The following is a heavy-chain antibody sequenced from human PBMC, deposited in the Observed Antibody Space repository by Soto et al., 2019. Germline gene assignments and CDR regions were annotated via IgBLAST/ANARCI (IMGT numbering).Heavy chain of an antibody. J-gene: IGHJ5*02. CDR2: IYYSGST. Sequence: SETLSLICTVSGVSISSSSYYWGWIRQPPGKGLEWIGSIYYSGSTYYNPSLKSRVTISVDTSKNQFSLKLSSVTAADTAVYYCARLVTALWFGEFVPNWFDPWGQGTLVTVSS. CDR1: GVSISSSSYY. D-gene: IGHD3-10*01. V-gene: IGHV4-39*01. CDR3: ARLVTALWFGEFVPNWFDP.